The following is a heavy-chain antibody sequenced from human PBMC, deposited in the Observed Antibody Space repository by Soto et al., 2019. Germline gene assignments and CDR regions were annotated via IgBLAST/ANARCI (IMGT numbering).Heavy chain of an antibody. D-gene: IGHD2-21*02. CDR1: GYSISSGYY. J-gene: IGHJ5*02. CDR2: IYHSGST. V-gene: IGHV4-38-2*01. CDR3: ARGGGNSAYFSFDP. Sequence: AETLSLTCAASGYSISSGYYWGVIRQPPGKGLEWIGSIYHSGSTYYNPSLKSRVTISVDTSKNQFSLKLSSVTAADTAVYYCARGGGNSAYFSFDPWGQGTLVTVSS.